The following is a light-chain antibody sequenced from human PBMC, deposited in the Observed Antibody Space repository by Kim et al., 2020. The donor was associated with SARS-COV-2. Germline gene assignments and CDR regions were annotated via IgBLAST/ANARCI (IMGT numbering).Light chain of an antibody. Sequence: SPGEKHPPSPRARQSVSGNSLAWNHQKPGQAPRLLIYGASSRATGIPDRFSGSGSGTDFTLTITRREPEVFAVYYCQQYSSSPATFGQGTKVDIK. CDR1: QSVSGNS. CDR3: QQYSSSPAT. CDR2: GAS. V-gene: IGKV3-20*01. J-gene: IGKJ1*01.